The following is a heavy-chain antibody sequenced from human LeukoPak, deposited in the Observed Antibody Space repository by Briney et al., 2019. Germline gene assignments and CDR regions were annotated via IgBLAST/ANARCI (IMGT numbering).Heavy chain of an antibody. Sequence: SETLSLTCTVSGGSISSGGYYWGWIRQHPGKGLEWIGHIYYSGSTYYNPSLKSRVTISVDTSKNQFSLKLSSVTAADTAVYYCARGVAAAGTNFDYWGQGTLVTVSS. J-gene: IGHJ4*02. CDR2: IYYSGST. CDR1: GGSISSGGYY. V-gene: IGHV4-31*03. CDR3: ARGVAAAGTNFDY. D-gene: IGHD6-13*01.